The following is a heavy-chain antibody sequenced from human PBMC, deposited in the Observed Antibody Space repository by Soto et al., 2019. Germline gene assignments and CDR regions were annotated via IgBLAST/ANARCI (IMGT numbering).Heavy chain of an antibody. CDR3: AKESAYYYDSSGYPDI. J-gene: IGHJ3*02. D-gene: IGHD3-22*01. CDR1: GFTFSSYG. Sequence: GSLRLSCAASGFTFSSYGMHWVRQAPGKGLEWVAVISYDGSNKYYADSVKGRFTISRDNSKNTLYLQMNSLRAEDTAVYYCAKESAYYYDSSGYPDIWGQGTMVTVSS. CDR2: ISYDGSNK. V-gene: IGHV3-30*18.